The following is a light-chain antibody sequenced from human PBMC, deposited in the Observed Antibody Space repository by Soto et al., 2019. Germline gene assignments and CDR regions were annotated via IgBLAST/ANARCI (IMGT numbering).Light chain of an antibody. CDR2: AAS. Sequence: DIQMSQSPSSLSASVGDRVTITCRAAESISRHLNWYQQKPGRAPDLLIYAASTLQNGVPSRFTGSGSGTEFTLTITGLQLEDFATYYCPQDYSTLATFGQGTRLEIK. CDR3: PQDYSTLAT. CDR1: ESISRH. J-gene: IGKJ5*01. V-gene: IGKV1-39*01.